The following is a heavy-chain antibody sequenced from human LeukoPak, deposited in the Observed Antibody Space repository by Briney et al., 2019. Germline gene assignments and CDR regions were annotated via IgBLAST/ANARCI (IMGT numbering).Heavy chain of an antibody. CDR1: GGSISSYY. V-gene: IGHV4-4*07. CDR2: ICTSGST. Sequence: SETLSLTCSVSGGSISSYYWSWIRQPAGKGLEWIGRICTSGSTNYNPSLKSRVTMSVDTSKNQFSLKLSSVTAADTAVYYCARDSGSGRPYYYYYYMDVWGKGTTVTISS. J-gene: IGHJ6*03. CDR3: ARDSGSGRPYYYYYYMDV. D-gene: IGHD6-19*01.